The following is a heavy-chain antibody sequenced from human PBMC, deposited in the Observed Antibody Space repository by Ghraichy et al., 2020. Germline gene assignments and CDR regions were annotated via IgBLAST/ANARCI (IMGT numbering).Heavy chain of an antibody. V-gene: IGHV3-33*01. J-gene: IGHJ3*02. Sequence: GGSLRLSCAASGFTFSSYGMHWVRQAPGKGLEWVAVIWYDGSNKYYADSVKGRFTISRDNSKNTLYLQMNSLRAEDTAVYYCARDQLGPISGWYDDAFDIWGQGTMVTVSS. D-gene: IGHD6-19*01. CDR3: ARDQLGPISGWYDDAFDI. CDR2: IWYDGSNK. CDR1: GFTFSSYG.